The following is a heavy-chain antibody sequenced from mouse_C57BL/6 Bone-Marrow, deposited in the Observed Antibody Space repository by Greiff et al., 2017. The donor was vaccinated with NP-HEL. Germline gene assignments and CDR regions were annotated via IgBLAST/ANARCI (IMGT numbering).Heavy chain of an antibody. CDR3: TKWPGVWNY. J-gene: IGHJ2*01. CDR2: IDPETGGT. V-gene: IGHV1-15*01. Sequence: QVHVKQSGAELVRPGASVTLSCKASGYTFTDYEMHWVKQTPVHGLEWIGAIDPETGGTAYNQKFQGKAILTADKSSSTAYLELRSLTSEDSAVYYCTKWPGVWNYWGQGTTLTVSS. CDR1: GYTFTDYE. D-gene: IGHD2-10*02.